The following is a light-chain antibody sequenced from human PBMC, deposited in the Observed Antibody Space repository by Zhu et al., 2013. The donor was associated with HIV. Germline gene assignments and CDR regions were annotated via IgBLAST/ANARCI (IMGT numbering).Light chain of an antibody. Sequence: DIQMTQSPSSLSASVGDRVTITCRASQDIRNHLGWYQQKPGKAPRRLIYLASTLQSGVPSWFSGSGSGTDFTLTISSLQPEDFATYYCLQSNSYPRTFGQGTRLEIK. V-gene: IGKV1-17*01. CDR2: LAS. CDR3: LQSNSYPRT. J-gene: IGKJ2*02. CDR1: QDIRNH.